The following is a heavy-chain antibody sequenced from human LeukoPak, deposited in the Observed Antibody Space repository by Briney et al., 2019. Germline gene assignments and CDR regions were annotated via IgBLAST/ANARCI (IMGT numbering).Heavy chain of an antibody. CDR2: ISESGGST. CDR1: GFTFSSYW. Sequence: GGSLRLSCTASGFTFSSYWMSWVRQAPGKGLEWVSGISESGGSTYYADSVEGRFTSSRDNSKNTLYLQMNSLRAEDTAIYYCAKARAGDITAAFNYWGQGTLVTVSS. V-gene: IGHV3-23*01. D-gene: IGHD6-13*01. J-gene: IGHJ4*02. CDR3: AKARAGDITAAFNY.